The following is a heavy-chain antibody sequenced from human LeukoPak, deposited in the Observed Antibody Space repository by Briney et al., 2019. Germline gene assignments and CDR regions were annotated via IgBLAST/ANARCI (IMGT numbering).Heavy chain of an antibody. CDR1: GYSFTSYW. V-gene: IGHV5-51*01. J-gene: IGHJ4*02. CDR2: IYPGDSDT. CDR3: ARLPSPDYDSSGYEYYFDY. D-gene: IGHD3-22*01. Sequence: RGESLKISCKGSGYSFTSYWIGWVRQMPGKGLEWMGIIYPGDSDTRYSPSFQGQVTISADKSIRTAHLQWSSLKASDTAMYYCARLPSPDYDSSGYEYYFDYWGQGTLVTVSS.